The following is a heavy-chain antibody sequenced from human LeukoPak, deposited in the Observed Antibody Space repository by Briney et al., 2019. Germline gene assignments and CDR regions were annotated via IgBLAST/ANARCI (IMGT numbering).Heavy chain of an antibody. D-gene: IGHD4/OR15-4a*01. V-gene: IGHV3-7*03. CDR3: ARRAGAYSHPYDY. CDR2: IKEDGSAK. Sequence: PGGSLRLSCAASKFTFSSYWMSWVRQAPGKGLEWVANIKEDGSAKYYVDSVKGRFTISRDNSKNTLYLQMNSLRAEDTAVYYCARRAGAYSHPYDYWGQGTLVTVSS. J-gene: IGHJ4*02. CDR1: KFTFSSYW.